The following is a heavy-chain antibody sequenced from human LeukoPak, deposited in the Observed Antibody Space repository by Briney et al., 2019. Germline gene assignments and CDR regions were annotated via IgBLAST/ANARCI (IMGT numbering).Heavy chain of an antibody. J-gene: IGHJ5*02. D-gene: IGHD4-17*01. CDR2: IYYSGST. V-gene: IGHV4-39*07. Sequence: PSETLSLTCTVSGGSISSSSYYWGWIRQPPGKGLEWIVSIYYSGSTYYNPSLKSRVTISVDTSKNQFSLKLSSVTAADTAVYYCAREPTVTTLRDNWFDPWGQGTLVTVSS. CDR3: AREPTVTTLRDNWFDP. CDR1: GGSISSSSYY.